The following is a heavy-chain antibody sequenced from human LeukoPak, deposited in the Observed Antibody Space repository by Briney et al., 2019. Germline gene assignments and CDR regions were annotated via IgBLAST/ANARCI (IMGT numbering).Heavy chain of an antibody. CDR3: AREDDYGDYYYYYGMDV. CDR2: IWYDGSNK. J-gene: IGHJ6*02. CDR1: GFTFSSYG. D-gene: IGHD4-17*01. Sequence: PGGSLRLSCAASGFTFSSYGMHWVRQAPGKGLEWVAVIWYDGSNKYYADSVKGRFTISRDNSKNTLYLQMNSLRAEDTAVYYCAREDDYGDYYYYYGMDVWGQGTTVTVSS. V-gene: IGHV3-33*01.